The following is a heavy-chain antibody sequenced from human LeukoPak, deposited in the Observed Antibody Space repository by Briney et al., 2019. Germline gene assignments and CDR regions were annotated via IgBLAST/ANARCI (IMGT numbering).Heavy chain of an antibody. CDR2: IDHRGIS. CDR3: ASRSLTLAAARCFDD. CDR1: GESFSAYF. J-gene: IGHJ4*03. V-gene: IGHV4-34*01. Sequence: AETLSLTCAVHGESFSAYFWNGIRQVPGRVLEWIGDIDHRGISNYNPSLKSRATILVDTSNNRFSLSLASITAADTATYYCASRSLTLAAARCFDDWGQGTVVTVSS. D-gene: IGHD2-15*01.